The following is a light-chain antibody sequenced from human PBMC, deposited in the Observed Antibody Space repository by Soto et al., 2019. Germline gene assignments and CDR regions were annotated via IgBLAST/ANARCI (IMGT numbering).Light chain of an antibody. CDR2: GAS. CDR3: QHYNDYSYT. J-gene: IGKJ2*01. Sequence: EIVMTQSPATLSVSPGERATLSCRASQSVDSNLAWYQQKPGQAPRLLIFGASTRATGIPARFSGSGSGTDFTLTISSLQSDDSATYYCQHYNDYSYTFGPGTNLEIK. CDR1: QSVDSN. V-gene: IGKV3D-15*01.